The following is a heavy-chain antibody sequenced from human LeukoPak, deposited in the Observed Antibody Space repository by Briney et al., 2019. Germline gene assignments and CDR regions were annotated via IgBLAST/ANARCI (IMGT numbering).Heavy chain of an antibody. CDR3: ASSGTGITMIVVD. D-gene: IGHD3-22*01. Sequence: SETLSLTCTASGGSISSSSYYWGWIRQPPGKGLEWIGSIYYSGSTYYNPSPKSRVTISVDTSKNQFSLKLSSVTAADTAVYYCASSGTGITMIVVDWGQGTLVTVSS. V-gene: IGHV4-39*01. CDR1: GGSISSSSYY. CDR2: IYYSGST. J-gene: IGHJ4*02.